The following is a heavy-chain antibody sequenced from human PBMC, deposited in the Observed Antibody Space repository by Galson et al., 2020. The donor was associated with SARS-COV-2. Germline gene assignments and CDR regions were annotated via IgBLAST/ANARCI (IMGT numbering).Heavy chain of an antibody. Sequence: GESLKISCAASGFTFENHAMHWVRQAPGKGLEWVAQKFYYGSNKYYLDSAKGRVTISRDNCENTVSLQMHNVRAGDTAVYFCARDGQLRSGWACDYWGQGTLVTVAS. D-gene: IGHD3-3*01. J-gene: IGHJ4*02. CDR3: ARDGQLRSGWACDY. CDR1: GFTFENHA. CDR2: KFYYGSNK. V-gene: IGHV3-33*01.